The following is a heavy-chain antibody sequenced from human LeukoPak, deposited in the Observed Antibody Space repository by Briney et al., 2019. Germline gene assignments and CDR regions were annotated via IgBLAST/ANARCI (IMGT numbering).Heavy chain of an antibody. Sequence: PSETLSLTCTVSGGSISSYYWSWIRQHPGKGLEWIGYIYYSGSTYYNPSLKSRVTISVDTSKNQFSLKLSSVTAAETAVYYCASRRVVAAIHDAFDIWGQGTMVTVSS. D-gene: IGHD2-15*01. CDR3: ASRRVVAAIHDAFDI. V-gene: IGHV4-59*06. CDR2: IYYSGST. CDR1: GGSISSYY. J-gene: IGHJ3*02.